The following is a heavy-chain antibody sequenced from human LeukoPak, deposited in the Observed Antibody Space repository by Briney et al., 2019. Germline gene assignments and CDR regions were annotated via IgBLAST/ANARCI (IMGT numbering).Heavy chain of an antibody. CDR3: AKDAGGTSYYPFDY. CDR1: GFTFSSYE. J-gene: IGHJ4*02. V-gene: IGHV3-23*01. Sequence: GGSLRLSCAASGFTFSSYEMNWVRQAPGKGLQWVSAISKSGASTDYADSVKGRFTISRDNSKSTLYLQMNSLRAEDTAIYYCAKDAGGTSYYPFDYWGQGTPVTVSS. CDR2: ISKSGAST. D-gene: IGHD3-9*01.